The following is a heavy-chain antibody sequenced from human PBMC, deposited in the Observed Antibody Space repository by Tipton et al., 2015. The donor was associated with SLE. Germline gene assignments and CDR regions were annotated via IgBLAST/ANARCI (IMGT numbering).Heavy chain of an antibody. CDR1: GDSISRGSYY. V-gene: IGHV4-61*09. CDR2: IHNSGST. Sequence: TLSLTCTVSGDSISRGSYYWTWIRQPAGKGLEWIGQIHNSGSTNYNPSLKSRVTVSLDTSKNQFSLQLRFVNAADTAVYYCAREVKTVMDSDAFDVWGQGTMVTVSS. D-gene: IGHD2-2*03. CDR3: AREVKTVMDSDAFDV. J-gene: IGHJ3*01.